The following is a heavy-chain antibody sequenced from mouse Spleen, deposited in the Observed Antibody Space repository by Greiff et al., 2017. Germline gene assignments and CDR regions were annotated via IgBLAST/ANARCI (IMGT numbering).Heavy chain of an antibody. V-gene: IGHV5-17*01. CDR3: ASPIYYDYDGYFDV. CDR1: GFTFSDYG. Sequence: EVKLVESGGGLVKPGGSLKLSCAASGFTFSDYGMPWVRQAPEKGLEWVAYISSGSSTIYYADTVKGRFTISRDNAKNTLFLQMTSLRSEDTAMYYCASPIYYDYDGYFDVWGTGTTVTVSS. CDR2: ISSGSSTI. J-gene: IGHJ1*03. D-gene: IGHD2-4*01.